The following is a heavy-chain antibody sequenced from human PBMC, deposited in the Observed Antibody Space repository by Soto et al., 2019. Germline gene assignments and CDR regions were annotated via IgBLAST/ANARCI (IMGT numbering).Heavy chain of an antibody. V-gene: IGHV3-7*01. CDR2: IKPDGSVQ. CDR1: GFMFSGYW. D-gene: IGHD1-26*01. J-gene: IGHJ4*01. CDR3: VRNGN. Sequence: GGSLRLSCAASGFMFSGYWMSWVRQAPGKGLEWVANIKPDGSVQYYVDSVKGRFSISRDNANNSLYLQMNSLRGEDTAVYYCVRNGNWGQGTLVTVSS.